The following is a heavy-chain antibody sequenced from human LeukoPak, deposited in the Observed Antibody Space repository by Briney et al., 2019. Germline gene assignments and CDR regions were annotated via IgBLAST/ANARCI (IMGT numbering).Heavy chain of an antibody. V-gene: IGHV3-23*01. CDR2: ISGSGANT. CDR1: GFTFSSCD. Sequence: GGSLRLSCAASGFTFSSCDMIWVRQAPGKGLEWVSGISGSGANTRYADSVKGRFTISRDNSKNTLYLQMNSLRADDTAVYYCAKKAAPVSAIRAGFDYWGQGTLVTVSS. D-gene: IGHD2-21*01. J-gene: IGHJ4*02. CDR3: AKKAAPVSAIRAGFDY.